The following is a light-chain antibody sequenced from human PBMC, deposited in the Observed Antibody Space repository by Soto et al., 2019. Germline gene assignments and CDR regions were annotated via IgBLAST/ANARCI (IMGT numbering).Light chain of an antibody. CDR3: SSYTSSSTLEV. V-gene: IGLV2-14*01. J-gene: IGLJ3*02. CDR1: SSDVGGYNY. Sequence: QSVLTQPASVSGSPGQSITISCTGTSSDVGGYNYVSWYQQHPGKAPKLMIYEVSNRPSGVSNRFSGSKSGNTASLTISGIQAEDEDDYYCSSYTSSSTLEVFGGGTKVTVL. CDR2: EVS.